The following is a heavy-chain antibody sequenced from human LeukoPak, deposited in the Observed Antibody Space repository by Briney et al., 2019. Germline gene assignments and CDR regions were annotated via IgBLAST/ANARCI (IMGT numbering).Heavy chain of an antibody. J-gene: IGHJ5*02. CDR2: IYYTGST. D-gene: IGHD3-10*01. Sequence: SETLSLTCTVSGGSISSYYWSWIRQPPGKGLEWIGYIYYTGSTNYNPSLKSRVTISVDTSKNQFSLRLSSVTAADTAVYYCARETMVRFDPWGQGTLVTVSS. V-gene: IGHV4-59*01. CDR3: ARETMVRFDP. CDR1: GGSISSYY.